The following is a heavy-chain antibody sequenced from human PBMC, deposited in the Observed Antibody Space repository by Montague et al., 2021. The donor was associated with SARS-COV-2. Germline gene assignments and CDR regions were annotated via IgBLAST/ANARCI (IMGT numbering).Heavy chain of an antibody. Sequence: LVKPTQTLTLTCTVSGFSLTTAGMGVAWIRRPPGKGLEWIGYIYYSGSTYYNPSLKSRVTISVDTSKNQFSLKLSSVTAADTAVYYCARYCMVASRAPFAVDYWDQGTLVTVSS. CDR2: IYYSGST. CDR3: ARYCMVASRAPFAVDY. V-gene: IGHV4-31*03. CDR1: GFSLTTAGMG. D-gene: IGHD5-12*01. J-gene: IGHJ4*02.